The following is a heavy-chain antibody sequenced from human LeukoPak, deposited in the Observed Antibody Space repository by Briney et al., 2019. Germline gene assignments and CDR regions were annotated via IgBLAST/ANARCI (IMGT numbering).Heavy chain of an antibody. CDR2: SYYRSYWYN. CDR1: GDCVSSNSAA. J-gene: IGHJ4*02. CDR3: ARDSSGSYYRFDY. Sequence: SQTLSLTCAISGDCVSSNSAAWNWIRQSPSRGLEWLGRSYYRSYWYNDYAVSVKSRLTITPDTSKNQFSLQLNSVTPEDTAVYYCARDSSGSYYRFDYWGQGTLVTVSS. V-gene: IGHV6-1*01. D-gene: IGHD3-22*01.